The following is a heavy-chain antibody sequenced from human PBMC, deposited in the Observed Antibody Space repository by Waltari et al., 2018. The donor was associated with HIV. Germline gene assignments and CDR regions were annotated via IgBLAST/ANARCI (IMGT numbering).Heavy chain of an antibody. CDR2: ISSRDTTT. J-gene: IGHJ5*01. CDR3: AKAGVFLLRGVPPDS. CDR1: GFTFCSYC. D-gene: IGHD3-10*01. Sequence: QLLESGGGLVQPGGSLRLSCAASGFTFCSYCIIWVRQAPGKGLEWVSVISSRDTTTYYADSVKGRFTISRDNSKNTLYLQMNSMRAEDTAVYYCAKAGVFLLRGVPPDSWGQGTLVTVSS. V-gene: IGHV3-23*01.